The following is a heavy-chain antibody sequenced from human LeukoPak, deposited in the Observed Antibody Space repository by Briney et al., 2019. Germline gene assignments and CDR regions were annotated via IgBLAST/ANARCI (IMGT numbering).Heavy chain of an antibody. D-gene: IGHD3-22*01. J-gene: IGHJ4*02. CDR1: GGSISSYF. CDR2: IYTSGST. V-gene: IGHV4-4*07. CDR3: ARAGDSSGYEYYFDY. Sequence: PSETLSLTCTVYGGSISSYFWTWIRQPAGKGLEWIGRIYTSGSTNYNPSLKSRVTMSVDTSKNQFSLKLSSVTAADTAVYYCARAGDSSGYEYYFDYWGQGTLVTVS.